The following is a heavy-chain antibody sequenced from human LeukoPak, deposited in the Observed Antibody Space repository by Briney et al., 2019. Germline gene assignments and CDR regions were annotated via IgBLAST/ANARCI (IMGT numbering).Heavy chain of an antibody. CDR2: IYSGHVGGSA. D-gene: IGHD2/OR15-2a*01. V-gene: IGHV3-23*03. Sequence: PGGSLRLSCAASGFTFSSYAMSWVRQAPGKGLEWVSDIYSGHVGGSAHYADFVKGRFTISRDNSKNTVYLQMNNLGVEDTAVYFCARENRHCSTSSCPLDVWGEGTTVTVSS. J-gene: IGHJ6*04. CDR1: GFTFSSYA. CDR3: ARENRHCSTSSCPLDV.